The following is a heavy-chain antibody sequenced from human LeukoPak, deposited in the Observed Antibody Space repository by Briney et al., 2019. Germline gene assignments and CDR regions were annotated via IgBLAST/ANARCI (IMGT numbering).Heavy chain of an antibody. CDR1: GFTFSSYE. D-gene: IGHD6-13*01. Sequence: PGGSLRLSCAASGFTFSSYEMNWVRQAPGKGLEWVSYISSSGSTIYYADSVKGRFTISRDNAKNSLYLQMNSLRAEDTAVYYCARGSIAAALSDCWGQGTLVTVSS. CDR3: ARGSIAAALSDC. CDR2: ISSSGSTI. J-gene: IGHJ4*02. V-gene: IGHV3-48*03.